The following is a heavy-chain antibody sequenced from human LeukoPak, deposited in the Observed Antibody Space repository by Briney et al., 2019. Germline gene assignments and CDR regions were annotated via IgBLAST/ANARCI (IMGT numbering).Heavy chain of an antibody. D-gene: IGHD3-9*01. Sequence: ASVKVSCKASGYTFTDDYVHWVRQAPGQGLEWMGWINPNSDVTNYAQKFQGRVTMTRDMSISTACMELSRLRSDDTAVYYCARSPDILTGENFDYWGQGTLVTVSS. V-gene: IGHV1-2*02. CDR3: ARSPDILTGENFDY. J-gene: IGHJ4*02. CDR2: INPNSDVT. CDR1: GYTFTDDY.